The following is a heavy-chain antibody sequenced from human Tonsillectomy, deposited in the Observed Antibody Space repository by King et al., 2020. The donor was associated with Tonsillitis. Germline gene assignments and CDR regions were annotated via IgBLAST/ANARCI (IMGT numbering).Heavy chain of an antibody. D-gene: IGHD3-22*01. Sequence: VQLVESGGGLVKPGGSLRLSCAASGFMFSDFYISWIRQAPGKGLEWVSYISSRDATTYSADSVQGRFTISRDNAKNSLYLQMNSLGAEDTAVYYCARDTYYSDNTYDYWGQGTLVTVSS. CDR1: GFMFSDFY. CDR3: ARDTYYSDNTYDY. CDR2: ISSRDATT. V-gene: IGHV3-11*01. J-gene: IGHJ4*02.